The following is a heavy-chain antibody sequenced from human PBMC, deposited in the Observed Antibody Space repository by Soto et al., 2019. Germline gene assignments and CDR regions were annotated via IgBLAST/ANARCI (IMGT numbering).Heavy chain of an antibody. V-gene: IGHV4-30-2*01. CDR3: ARVPDY. CDR1: GGSISRGGYS. J-gene: IGHJ4*02. Sequence: QLQLLESGSGLVKPSQTQSLTCAVSGGSISRGGYSWGWIRQPPGKGLEWIGYIYHSVSTYYNPSLKSRVTISVDRSKNQFSLRLSSVTAADTAVYYCARVPDYWGQGTLVTVSS. CDR2: IYHSVST.